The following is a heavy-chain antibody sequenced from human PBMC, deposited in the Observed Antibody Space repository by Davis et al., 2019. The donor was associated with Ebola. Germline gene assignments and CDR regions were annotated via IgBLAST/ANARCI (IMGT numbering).Heavy chain of an antibody. D-gene: IGHD3-16*01. V-gene: IGHV1-69*10. J-gene: IGHJ5*02. CDR1: GGTFSSYA. CDR3: ARTGYSLRPGEHWFDP. CDR2: IIPILGIA. Sequence: SVKVSCKASGGTFSSYAISWVRQAPGQGLEWMGGIIPILGIANYAQKFQGRVTITADESTSTAYMELSSLRSEDTAVYYCARTGYSLRPGEHWFDPWGQGTLVTVSS.